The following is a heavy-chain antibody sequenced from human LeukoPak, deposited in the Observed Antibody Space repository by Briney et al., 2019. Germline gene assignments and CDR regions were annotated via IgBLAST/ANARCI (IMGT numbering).Heavy chain of an antibody. J-gene: IGHJ1*01. Sequence: PSETLSLTCTVSGGSISSYYWSWIRQPPGKGLEWIGYIYYSGSTNYNPSLKSRVTISVDTSKNQFSLKLSSVTAADTAVYYCARAYYDSSGHYAEYFQHWGQGTLVTVSS. CDR3: ARAYYDSSGHYAEYFQH. CDR2: IYYSGST. D-gene: IGHD3-22*01. CDR1: GGSISSYY. V-gene: IGHV4-59*01.